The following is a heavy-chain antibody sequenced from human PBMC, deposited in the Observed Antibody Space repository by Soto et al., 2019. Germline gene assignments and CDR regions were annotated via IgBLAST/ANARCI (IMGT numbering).Heavy chain of an antibody. J-gene: IGHJ3*02. CDR2: ISPGSRYP. D-gene: IGHD6-19*01. Sequence: GGSLRLSCAGSGFTFGDSYMSWIRQAPGKGLEWLSYISPGSRYPAYADSVKCRFTISRDNSKKTLYLQMNSLRAEDTAVYYCAKASPGYSSGWYDAFDIWGQGTMVTVSS. V-gene: IGHV3-11*05. CDR1: GFTFGDSY. CDR3: AKASPGYSSGWYDAFDI.